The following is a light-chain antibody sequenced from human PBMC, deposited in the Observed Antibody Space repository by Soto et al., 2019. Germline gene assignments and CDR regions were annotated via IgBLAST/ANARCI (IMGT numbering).Light chain of an antibody. CDR3: QAWDSSTGV. Sequence: SYELTQPPSLSVSPGPTASITCSGGKLGDKYACWYQQKPGQSPVLVIYQDTKRSSGIPERFSGSNSGNTATLTISGTQAMDEADYYCQAWDSSTGVFGGGTKLTVL. CDR2: QDT. V-gene: IGLV3-1*01. J-gene: IGLJ2*01. CDR1: KLGDKY.